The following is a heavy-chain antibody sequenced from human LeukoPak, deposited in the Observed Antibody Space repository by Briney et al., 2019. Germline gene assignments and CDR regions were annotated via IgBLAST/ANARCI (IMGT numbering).Heavy chain of an antibody. Sequence: GGSLRPSCSASGFTFSSYAMHWVRQAPGKGLEYVSAISSNGGSTYYADSVKGRFAISRDNSKSTLYLQMSSLRPEDTAVYYCVKDYSSSGYYYGMDVWGQGTTVTVSS. J-gene: IGHJ6*02. CDR3: VKDYSSSGYYYGMDV. CDR2: ISSNGGST. V-gene: IGHV3-64D*09. CDR1: GFTFSSYA. D-gene: IGHD6-6*01.